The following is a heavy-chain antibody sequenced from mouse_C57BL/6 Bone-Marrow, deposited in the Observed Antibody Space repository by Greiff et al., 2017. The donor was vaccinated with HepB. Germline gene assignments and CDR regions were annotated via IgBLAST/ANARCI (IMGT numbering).Heavy chain of an antibody. CDR1: GYTFTDYN. J-gene: IGHJ1*03. V-gene: IGHV1-18*01. CDR3: ARRDDGYLDWYFDV. CDR2: INPNNGGT. Sequence: VQLQQSGPELVKPGASVKIPCKASGYTFTDYNMDWVKQSHGKSLEWIGDINPNNGGTIYNQKFKGKATLTVDKSSSTAYMELRSLTSEDTAVYYCARRDDGYLDWYFDVWGTGTTVTVSS. D-gene: IGHD2-3*01.